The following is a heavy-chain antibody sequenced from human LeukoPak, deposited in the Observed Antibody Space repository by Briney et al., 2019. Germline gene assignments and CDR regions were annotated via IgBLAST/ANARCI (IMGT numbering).Heavy chain of an antibody. D-gene: IGHD3-3*01. CDR2: IHYTGST. V-gene: IGHV4-38-2*02. CDR3: ARLDFLSGFYAFGY. J-gene: IGHJ4*02. Sequence: PSETLSLTCSVSGYLISSAYYWGWIRQPPGKGLEWIGSIHYTGSTDYSPSLKSRATISIDTSKKQFSLKLTSVTAADTAVYYCARLDFLSGFYAFGYWGQGTLVTVSS. CDR1: GYLISSAYY.